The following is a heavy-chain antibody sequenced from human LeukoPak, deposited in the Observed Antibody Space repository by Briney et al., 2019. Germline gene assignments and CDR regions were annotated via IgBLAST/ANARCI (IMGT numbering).Heavy chain of an antibody. D-gene: IGHD6-19*01. CDR1: GFTLINYA. Sequence: GGLRPSRAASGFTLINYALSWVRPAPGEGVEGVSAISGSGGSTYYADSVKGRFTISRDNSKNTLYLQMNSLRAEDTAVYYCAKDSSGWEEYFQHWGQGTLVTVSS. J-gene: IGHJ1*01. CDR2: ISGSGGST. CDR3: AKDSSGWEEYFQH. V-gene: IGHV3-23*01.